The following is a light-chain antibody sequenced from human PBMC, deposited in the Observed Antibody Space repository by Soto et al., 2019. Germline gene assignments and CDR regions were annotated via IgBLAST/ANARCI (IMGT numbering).Light chain of an antibody. J-gene: IGLJ1*01. CDR2: EVS. CDR1: GSYNF. Sequence: QSVLTQPASVSGSPGQSITISCTVGSYNFVSWYQQHPGKAPKVLIYEVSKRPSGVSDRFSGSKSGNTASLTISGLQAEDEADYDCCSDAGRSTYVFGTGTKVTVL. V-gene: IGLV2-23*02. CDR3: CSDAGRSTYV.